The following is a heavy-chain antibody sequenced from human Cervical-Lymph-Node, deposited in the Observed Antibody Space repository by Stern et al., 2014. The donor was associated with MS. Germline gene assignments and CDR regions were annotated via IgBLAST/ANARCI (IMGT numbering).Heavy chain of an antibody. D-gene: IGHD2-2*01. Sequence: QVQLQESGPGLVKPSETLSLTCTVSGYSISSGYYWGWIRQPPGKGLEWIGSIYHSGSTYYNPSLKSRVTISVDTPKNQFSLKLSSVTAADTAVYYCARLVVVPAATYYFDYWGQGTLVTVSS. J-gene: IGHJ4*02. V-gene: IGHV4-38-2*02. CDR1: GYSISSGYY. CDR3: ARLVVVPAATYYFDY. CDR2: IYHSGST.